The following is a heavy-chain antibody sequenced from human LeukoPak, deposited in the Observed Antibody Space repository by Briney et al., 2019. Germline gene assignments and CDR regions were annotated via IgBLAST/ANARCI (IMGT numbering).Heavy chain of an antibody. CDR3: ARQRGDILTGYYMPRGFDY. CDR2: IKQDGSEK. D-gene: IGHD3-9*01. V-gene: IGHV3-7*01. Sequence: PGGSLRLSCAASGFTFSSYWMSWVRQAPGKGLEWVANIKQDGSEKYYVDSVKGRFTIFRDNAKNSLYLQMNSLRAEDTAVYYCARQRGDILTGYYMPRGFDYWGQGTLVTVSS. J-gene: IGHJ4*02. CDR1: GFTFSSYW.